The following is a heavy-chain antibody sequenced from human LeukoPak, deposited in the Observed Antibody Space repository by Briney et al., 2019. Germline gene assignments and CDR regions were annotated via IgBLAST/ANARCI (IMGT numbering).Heavy chain of an antibody. CDR2: IYYSGST. Sequence: SETLSLTCTVSGGSISSYYWGWIRQPPGKGLEWIGSIYYSGSTYYNPSLKSRVTISVDTSKNQFSLKLSSVTAADTAVYFCARGPYSYDSSGAFDIWGQGTMVTVSS. V-gene: IGHV4-39*07. CDR3: ARGPYSYDSSGAFDI. CDR1: GGSISSYY. J-gene: IGHJ3*02. D-gene: IGHD3-22*01.